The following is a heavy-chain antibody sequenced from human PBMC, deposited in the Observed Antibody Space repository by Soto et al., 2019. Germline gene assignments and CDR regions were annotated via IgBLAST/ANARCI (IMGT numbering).Heavy chain of an antibody. J-gene: IGHJ6*02. V-gene: IGHV3-21*01. CDR2: ISSSSSYI. D-gene: IGHD2-2*01. CDR1: GFTFSSDS. Sequence: GGSLRLSCAASGFTFSSDSMNWVRQAPGKVLEWVSSISSSSSYIYYADSVKGRFTISRDNAKNSLYLQMNSLRAEDTAVYYCARDLRLAPYCSSTSCYSKTWYYGMDVWGQGTTVTVSS. CDR3: ARDLRLAPYCSSTSCYSKTWYYGMDV.